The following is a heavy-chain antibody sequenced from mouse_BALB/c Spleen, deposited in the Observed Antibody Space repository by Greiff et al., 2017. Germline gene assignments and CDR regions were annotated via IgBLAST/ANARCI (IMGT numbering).Heavy chain of an antibody. Sequence: EVQLVESGGGLVKLGGSLKLSCAASGFAFSSYYMSWVRQTPEKRLELVAAINSNGGSTYYPDTVKGRFTISRDNAKNTLYLQMSSLKSEDTALYYCASPYDYDVAWFAYWGQGTLVTVSA. CDR2: INSNGGST. CDR1: GFAFSSYY. V-gene: IGHV5-6-2*01. CDR3: ASPYDYDVAWFAY. D-gene: IGHD2-4*01. J-gene: IGHJ3*01.